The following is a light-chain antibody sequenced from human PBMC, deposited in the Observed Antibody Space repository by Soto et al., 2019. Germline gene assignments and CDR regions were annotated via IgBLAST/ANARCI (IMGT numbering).Light chain of an antibody. J-gene: IGKJ1*01. CDR2: KAS. CDR1: QSISSW. V-gene: IGKV1-5*03. CDR3: QQYNSYWWT. Sequence: DIQMTQSPSTLSASVGDRGTITCRASQSISSWLAWYQQKPGKAPKLLIYKASSLESGVPSRFSGSGSGTELTLTISSLQTDDFATYYCQQYNSYWWTFGQGTKVEIK.